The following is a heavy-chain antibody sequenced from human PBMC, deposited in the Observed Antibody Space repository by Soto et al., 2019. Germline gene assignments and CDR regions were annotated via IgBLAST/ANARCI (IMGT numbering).Heavy chain of an antibody. Sequence: QITLKESGPTRVRPTQTLTLTCTFSGFSLSTNGVGVGWMRQPPGKALEHLALFYWDDDKRYNPSLKNRLTITKDPSINQMDLTMTTMNPVKTGTYYCAHRAGLQGNWNGGYFDFWGQGALVTVSS. V-gene: IGHV2-5*02. J-gene: IGHJ4*02. CDR1: GFSLSTNGVG. CDR2: FYWDDDK. CDR3: AHRAGLQGNWNGGYFDF. D-gene: IGHD1-1*01.